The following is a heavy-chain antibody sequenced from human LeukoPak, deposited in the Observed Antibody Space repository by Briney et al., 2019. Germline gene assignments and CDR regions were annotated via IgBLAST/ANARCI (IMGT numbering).Heavy chain of an antibody. V-gene: IGHV4-59*01. J-gene: IGHJ4*02. CDR1: GVSISIYY. Sequence: SETLSLTCTVSGVSISIYYWGWIRQPPGKGLEFIGYIYYSGSTNYNPSLKSRVTISVDTSKNQFSLKLTSVTAADTAVYYCERVDDYYDNTGYSFDYWGQGTLVTVSS. CDR3: ERVDDYYDNTGYSFDY. D-gene: IGHD3-22*01. CDR2: IYYSGST.